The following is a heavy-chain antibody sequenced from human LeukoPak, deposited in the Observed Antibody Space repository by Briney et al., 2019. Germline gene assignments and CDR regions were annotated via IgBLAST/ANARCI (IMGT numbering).Heavy chain of an antibody. V-gene: IGHV4-34*01. CDR2: VNHSGTT. CDR1: GGSFSGYY. D-gene: IGHD2-2*01. J-gene: IGHJ4*02. Sequence: SETLSLTCAVSGGSFSGYYWSWIRQPPGKGLEWIGEVNHSGTTKYNPSLKSRVIMSVDASKNQFSLRLSSVTAADTAMYYCTLGYCSDTNCLDYWGQGSLVTVSS. CDR3: TLGYCSDTNCLDY.